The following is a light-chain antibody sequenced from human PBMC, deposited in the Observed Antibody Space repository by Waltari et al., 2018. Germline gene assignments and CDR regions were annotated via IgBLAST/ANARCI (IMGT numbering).Light chain of an antibody. V-gene: IGKV3-20*01. Sequence: EIVLTQSPGTLSLSPGERATLSCRASQSVGKYLAWYQQKPGQAPRLLLYHASNRATGIPDRFRGSGSGTDFSLTISRLEPEDFAIYFCQKYDSLPATFGQGTKVEIK. CDR3: QKYDSLPAT. J-gene: IGKJ1*01. CDR2: HAS. CDR1: QSVGKY.